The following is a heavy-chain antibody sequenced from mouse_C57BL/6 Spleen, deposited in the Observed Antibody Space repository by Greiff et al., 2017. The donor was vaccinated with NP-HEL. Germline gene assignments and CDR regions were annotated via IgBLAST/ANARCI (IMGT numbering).Heavy chain of an antibody. CDR3: ARGQTGLDY. CDR2: ISGGGGNT. CDR1: GFTFSSYT. Sequence: EVNVVESGGGLVKPGGSLKLSCAASGFTFSSYTMSWVRQTPEKRLEWVATISGGGGNTYYPDSVKGRFTISRDNAKNTLYLQMSSLRSEDTALYYCARGQTGLDYWGQGTTLTVSS. J-gene: IGHJ2*01. V-gene: IGHV5-9*01. D-gene: IGHD4-1*01.